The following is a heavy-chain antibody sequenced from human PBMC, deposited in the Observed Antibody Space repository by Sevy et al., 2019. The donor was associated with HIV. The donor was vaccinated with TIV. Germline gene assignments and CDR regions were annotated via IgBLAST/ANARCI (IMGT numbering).Heavy chain of an antibody. CDR2: ISGSGGST. J-gene: IGHJ6*02. V-gene: IGHV3-23*01. Sequence: GGSLRLSCAASGFTFSTYAMTWVRQAPGKGLQWVSVISGSGGSTYYADSVKGRFTISRDNSKNTVYLQMNSLRAEDTAVYYCARRPDFGVVIPTGVMDVWGQGTTVTVSS. CDR1: GFTFSTYA. D-gene: IGHD3-3*01. CDR3: ARRPDFGVVIPTGVMDV.